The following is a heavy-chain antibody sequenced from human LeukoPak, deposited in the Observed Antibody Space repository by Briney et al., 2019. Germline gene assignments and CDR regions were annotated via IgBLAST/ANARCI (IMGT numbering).Heavy chain of an antibody. CDR2: INYSGST. CDR1: GGSISTSNYY. CDR3: ARAVHYSGTSDQYMGGWYYFDF. D-gene: IGHD3-10*01. J-gene: IGHJ4*02. Sequence: PSETLSLTCTVSGGSISTSNYYWGWIRQPPGKGLEWIGNINYSGSTNSNPSLKSRATISVDMSRKHFFLDLSSVTAADTAVYYCARAVHYSGTSDQYMGGWYYFDFWGQGTLVTVSS. V-gene: IGHV4-61*05.